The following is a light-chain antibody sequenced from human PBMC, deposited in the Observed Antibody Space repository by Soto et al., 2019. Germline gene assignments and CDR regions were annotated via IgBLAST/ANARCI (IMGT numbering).Light chain of an antibody. CDR2: GAS. Sequence: EMVLTQSPATLSVSPGGRATLSCRASQSVGSNLAWYQQKPGQAPRLLIYGASTRATGIPATFSGSGSGTESTLTISSLQSEDSAVYYCQQFNVWPLTFGGGTKVEI. J-gene: IGKJ4*01. V-gene: IGKV3-15*01. CDR1: QSVGSN. CDR3: QQFNVWPLT.